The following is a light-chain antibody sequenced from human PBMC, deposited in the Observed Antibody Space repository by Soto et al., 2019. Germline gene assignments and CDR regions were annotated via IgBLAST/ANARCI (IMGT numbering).Light chain of an antibody. CDR3: QQYDTYWT. CDR1: QSISDW. J-gene: IGKJ1*01. CDR2: KAS. Sequence: DIQMTQSPSTLSASIGDRVTITCRASQSISDWLAWHQQKPGKAPKLLIYKASILESGVPSRFSGSGFGTEFTLTINSLQPDDFATYYCQQYDTYWTFGQGTKVDI. V-gene: IGKV1-5*03.